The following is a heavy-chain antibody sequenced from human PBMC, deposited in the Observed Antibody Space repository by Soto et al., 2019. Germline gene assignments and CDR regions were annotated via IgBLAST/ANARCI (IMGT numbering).Heavy chain of an antibody. V-gene: IGHV4-39*01. J-gene: IGHJ5*02. CDR1: GGSISSTIFY. CDR2: IYYRGNT. CDR3: VRSPENWFDP. Sequence: QLQLQESGPGLVKPSETLSLTCTVSGGSISSTIFYWGWIRQPPGKGLEWIGSIYYRGNTYYNPSLKSRVTISVDTSKNQFSLNLRSVTAADTAVYYCVRSPENWFDPWGQGTLVTVSS.